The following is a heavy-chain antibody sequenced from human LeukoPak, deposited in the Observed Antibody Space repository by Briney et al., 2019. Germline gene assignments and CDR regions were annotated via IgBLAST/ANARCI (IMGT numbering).Heavy chain of an antibody. J-gene: IGHJ3*02. Sequence: SQTHSLTCAISGDSVSSNSAAWNWIRQSPSRGLEWLGRTYYRSKWYNDYAVSVKSRITINPDTSKNQFSLQLNSVTPEDTAVYYCAREGDIVVVVAATHDAFDIWGQGKMVTVSS. CDR3: AREGDIVVVVAATHDAFDI. CDR1: GDSVSSNSAA. V-gene: IGHV6-1*01. D-gene: IGHD2-15*01. CDR2: TYYRSKWYN.